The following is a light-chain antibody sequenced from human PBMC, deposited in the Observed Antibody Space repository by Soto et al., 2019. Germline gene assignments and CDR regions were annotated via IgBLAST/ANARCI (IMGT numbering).Light chain of an antibody. CDR3: QQTYTSRPWT. J-gene: IGKJ1*01. Sequence: DIQVTQSPSSLSASVGDRATIAWRASQSMNTFLNWYQQRPGKATNLLIYGASNLQSGVPSRFSGSGAGTDFTLTLGSLQPEDFATYYCQQTYTSRPWTFGRGTKVDIK. CDR2: GAS. V-gene: IGKV1-39*01. CDR1: QSMNTF.